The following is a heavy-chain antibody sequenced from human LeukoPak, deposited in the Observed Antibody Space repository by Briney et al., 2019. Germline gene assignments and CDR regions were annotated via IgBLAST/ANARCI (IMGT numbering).Heavy chain of an antibody. J-gene: IGHJ5*02. CDR1: GGSFSGYY. Sequence: PSETLSLTCAVYGGSFSGYYWGWIRQPPGKGLEWIGETNHSGGTNYNPSLKSRVAISPDTSKNQFSLNLNSVTAADTAVYYCARGLATYSSWYWAVWFDPWGQGTLVTVSS. CDR3: ARGLATYSSWYWAVWFDP. CDR2: TNHSGGT. V-gene: IGHV4-34*01. D-gene: IGHD6-13*01.